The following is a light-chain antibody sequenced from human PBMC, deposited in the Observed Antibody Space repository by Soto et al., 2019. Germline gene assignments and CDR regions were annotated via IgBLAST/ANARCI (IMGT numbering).Light chain of an antibody. CDR3: QSYDSSLTHVGGVI. Sequence: QSVLTQPPSVSGVPGQRVTISCTGSSSNIGAGYDVHWYQHLPGTAPKLLIYGNSNRPSGVPDRFSGSKSDTSASLAITGLQVEDEADYYCQSYDSSLTHVGGVIFGGGTKLTVL. CDR2: GNS. J-gene: IGLJ2*01. CDR1: SSNIGAGYD. V-gene: IGLV1-40*01.